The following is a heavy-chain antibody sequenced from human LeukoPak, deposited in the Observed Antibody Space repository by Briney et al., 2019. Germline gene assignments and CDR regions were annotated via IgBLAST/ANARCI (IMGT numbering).Heavy chain of an antibody. CDR2: INHSGST. D-gene: IGHD5-12*01. Sequence: SETLSLTCAVYGGSFSGYYWSWIRQPPGKGLEWIGEINHSGSTNYNPSLKSRVTISVDTSKNQFSLKLSSVTAADTAVYYCARGVEMATISRGTPFDYWGQGTLVTVS. J-gene: IGHJ4*02. CDR3: ARGVEMATISRGTPFDY. V-gene: IGHV4-34*01. CDR1: GGSFSGYY.